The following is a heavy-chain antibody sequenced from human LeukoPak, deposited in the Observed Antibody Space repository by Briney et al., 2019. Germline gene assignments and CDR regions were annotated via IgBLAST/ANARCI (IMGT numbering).Heavy chain of an antibody. CDR2: INHSGST. Sequence: SETLSLTCAVYGGSFSGYYWSWIRQPPGKQLEWIGEINHSGSTNYNPSLKSRVTISLDTSKNQFSLRLTSVPAADHAVYYCARGTPHYYGSGSYYTRRFDHWGQGTLVTVSS. CDR3: ARGTPHYYGSGSYYTRRFDH. V-gene: IGHV4-34*01. D-gene: IGHD3-10*01. J-gene: IGHJ5*02. CDR1: GGSFSGYY.